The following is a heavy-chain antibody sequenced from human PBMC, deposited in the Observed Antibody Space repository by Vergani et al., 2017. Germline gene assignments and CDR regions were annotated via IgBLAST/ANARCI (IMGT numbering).Heavy chain of an antibody. D-gene: IGHD2-21*01. CDR3: VREGSYCGSTTCRNPSYVYYYHMDV. V-gene: IGHV3-33*01. Sequence: QVQLVEPGGGVVQPGRSLRLSCTSSGFTFSTYAMHWVRQAPGKGLEWVAIIYYDGSKKYYADSVKGRFTISRDNSRNTLDLLRSSLSAEDTAIYYCVREGSYCGSTTCRNPSYVYYYHMDVWGEGTTVTVSS. CDR2: IYYDGSKK. J-gene: IGHJ6*03. CDR1: GFTFSTYA.